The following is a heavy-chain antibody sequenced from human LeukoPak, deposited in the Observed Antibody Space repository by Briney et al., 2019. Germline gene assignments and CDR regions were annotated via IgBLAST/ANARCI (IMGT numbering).Heavy chain of an antibody. CDR3: ARGNFLWFGELLAGYYYYGMDV. J-gene: IGHJ6*02. CDR2: IYDSGSS. CDR1: GGSISSYY. D-gene: IGHD3-10*01. Sequence: SETLSLTCTVSGGSISSYYWSWIRQPPGKGLKWIGYIYDSGSSNYNPSLKSRVTISVDTSKNQFSLKLSSVTAADTAVYYCARGNFLWFGELLAGYYYYGMDVWGQGTTVTVSS. V-gene: IGHV4-59*08.